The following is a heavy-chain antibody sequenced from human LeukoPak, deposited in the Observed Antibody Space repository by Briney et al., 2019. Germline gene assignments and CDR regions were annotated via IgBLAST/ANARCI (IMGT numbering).Heavy chain of an antibody. D-gene: IGHD1-26*01. J-gene: IGHJ4*02. Sequence: SETLSLTCTVSGGSISGYYWSWIRQPPGKGLEWIGYIYYSGSTNYNPSLKSRVTISVDTSKNQFSLKLSSATAADTAVYYCARDSGSYSRGTFDYWGQGTLVTVSS. CDR1: GGSISGYY. CDR3: ARDSGSYSRGTFDY. V-gene: IGHV4-59*01. CDR2: IYYSGST.